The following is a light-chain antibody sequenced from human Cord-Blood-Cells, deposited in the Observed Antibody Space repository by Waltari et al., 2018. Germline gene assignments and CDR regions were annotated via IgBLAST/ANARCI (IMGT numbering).Light chain of an antibody. CDR1: SSDVGGYNY. CDR2: EVR. J-gene: IGLJ2*01. Sequence: QSALTQPASVSGSPGQSITISCTGTSSDVGGYNYVSCYPQHPGKAPKLMIYEVRNRPSGVSNRFSCSKSGNTASLTLSGLQAEDEDEYYCSSYTSSSTLEVFGGGTKLTVL. CDR3: SSYTSSSTLEV. V-gene: IGLV2-14*01.